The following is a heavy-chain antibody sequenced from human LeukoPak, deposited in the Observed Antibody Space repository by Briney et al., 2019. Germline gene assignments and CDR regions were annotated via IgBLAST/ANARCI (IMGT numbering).Heavy chain of an antibody. V-gene: IGHV3-15*01. D-gene: IGHD3-16*02. J-gene: IGHJ4*02. CDR2: IKGKIDGGTP. Sequence: GGSLRLSRAPSGFPFSTAWVGWARQPPGKGLEWVALIKGKIDGGTPDYSAPVKGRFTISRDDSQNTLYLQMNSLKTEDTAVYYCTTDNAYYDYVWGSYRHSYYFDYWGQGTLVTVSS. CDR1: GFPFSTAW. CDR3: TTDNAYYDYVWGSYRHSYYFDY.